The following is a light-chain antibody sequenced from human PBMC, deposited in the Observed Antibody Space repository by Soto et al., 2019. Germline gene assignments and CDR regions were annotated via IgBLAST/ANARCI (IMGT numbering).Light chain of an antibody. V-gene: IGKV3-15*01. CDR2: GAS. Sequence: EIVMTQSPATLSVSPGERATLSCRASQSVSSNLAWYQQKPGQAPRLLIYGASTRATGIPARFSGSGSGTEFTLTLSSLQSEDFAVYYCQQYSNWPVTFGQGTKLEMK. J-gene: IGKJ2*01. CDR1: QSVSSN. CDR3: QQYSNWPVT.